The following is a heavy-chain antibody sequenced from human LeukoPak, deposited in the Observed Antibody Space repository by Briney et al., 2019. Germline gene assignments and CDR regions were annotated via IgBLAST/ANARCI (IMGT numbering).Heavy chain of an antibody. CDR1: GFTFSNFG. D-gene: IGHD3-10*01. CDR3: ARVMGGRFGELLGAFDI. J-gene: IGHJ3*02. CDR2: IQYDGSNK. Sequence: GGSLRLSCAASGFTFSNFGMHWVRQAPGKGLEWVAFIQYDGSNKYYADSVKGRFTISRDNSKNTLYLQMNSLRAEDTAVYYCARVMGGRFGELLGAFDIWGQGTMVTVSS. V-gene: IGHV3-30*02.